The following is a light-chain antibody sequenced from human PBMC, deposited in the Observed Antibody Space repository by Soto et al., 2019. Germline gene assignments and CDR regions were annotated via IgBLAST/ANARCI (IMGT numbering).Light chain of an antibody. CDR1: SSDVGSYNL. V-gene: IGLV2-23*01. CDR2: EGS. J-gene: IGLJ3*02. CDR3: QSYDTNVVGLV. Sequence: QSVLTQPASVSGSPGQSITISCTGTSSDVGSYNLVSWYQQHPGKAPKLMIYEGSKRPSGVSNRFSGSKSGNTASLTISGLQPADEADYYCQSYDTNVVGLVFGPGTKLTVL.